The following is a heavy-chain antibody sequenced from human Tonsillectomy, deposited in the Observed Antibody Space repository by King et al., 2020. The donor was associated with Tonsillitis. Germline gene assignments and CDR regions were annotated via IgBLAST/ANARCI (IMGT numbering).Heavy chain of an antibody. CDR3: ARQGRRYGTYDSSGYYYAPFDY. CDR2: IYYSGST. V-gene: IGHV4-39*01. CDR1: GGSISSSSYY. J-gene: IGHJ4*02. D-gene: IGHD3-22*01. Sequence: QLQESGPGLVKPSETLSLTCTVSGGSISSSSYYWGWIRQPPGKGLEWIGSIYYSGSTYYNPSLKRRVTISVDTSKNQFSLKLSSVTAADTAVYYCARQGRRYGTYDSSGYYYAPFDYWGQGTRVTVSS.